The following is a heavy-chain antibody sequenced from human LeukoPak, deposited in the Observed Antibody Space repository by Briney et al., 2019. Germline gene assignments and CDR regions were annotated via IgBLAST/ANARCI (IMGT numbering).Heavy chain of an antibody. CDR1: GYTFTSYY. J-gene: IGHJ6*03. CDR2: INPSGGST. D-gene: IGHD5-18*01. CDR3: ARAEYSYGRMDV. V-gene: IGHV1-46*01. Sequence: ASVKVSCKASGYTFTSYYMHWVRQAPGQGLEWMGIINPSGGSTSYAQKFQGRVTMTRDTSTSTVYMELSSLTSEDSAVYYCARAEYSYGRMDVWGKGTTVTVSS.